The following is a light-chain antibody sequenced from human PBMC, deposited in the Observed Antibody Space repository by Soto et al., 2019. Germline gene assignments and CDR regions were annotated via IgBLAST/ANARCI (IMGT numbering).Light chain of an antibody. Sequence: QSVLTQPPSASGTPGQTVTISCSGSSSNIGSNDVYWYQQLPGMAPKLLIYRNDQRPSGVPDRFSCSRSGTSASLVISGLRSEDEADFYCATWDDSRGVFGGGTKVTVL. CDR3: ATWDDSRGV. CDR2: RND. J-gene: IGLJ3*02. V-gene: IGLV1-47*01. CDR1: SSNIGSND.